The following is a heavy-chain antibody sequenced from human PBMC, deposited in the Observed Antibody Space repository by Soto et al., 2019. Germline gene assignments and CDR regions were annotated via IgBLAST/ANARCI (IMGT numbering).Heavy chain of an antibody. CDR1: GYTFTSYD. CDR3: ARGRRAAAGLVY. D-gene: IGHD6-13*01. J-gene: IGHJ4*02. Sequence: QVQLVQSGAEVKKPGASVKVSCKASGYTFTSYDINWVRQATGQGLEWMGWMNPNSGNTGYAQKFQGRVTMTRNTAISTVYMELSSLRSEDTAVYYFARGRRAAAGLVYWVQGTLVTVSS. V-gene: IGHV1-8*01. CDR2: MNPNSGNT.